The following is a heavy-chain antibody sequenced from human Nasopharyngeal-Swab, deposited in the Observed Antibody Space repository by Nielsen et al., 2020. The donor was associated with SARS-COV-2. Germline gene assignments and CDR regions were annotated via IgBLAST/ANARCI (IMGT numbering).Heavy chain of an antibody. V-gene: IGHV3-53*01. Sequence: GGSLRLSCAASGFAVSSNYMSWVRQAPGKGLEWVSVIYSGGSTYYADSVKGRFTISRDNSKNTLYLQMNSLRAEDTAVYYCARDVAVTAMGAFDIWGQGTMVTVSS. CDR2: IYSGGST. D-gene: IGHD2-21*02. CDR3: ARDVAVTAMGAFDI. J-gene: IGHJ3*02. CDR1: GFAVSSNY.